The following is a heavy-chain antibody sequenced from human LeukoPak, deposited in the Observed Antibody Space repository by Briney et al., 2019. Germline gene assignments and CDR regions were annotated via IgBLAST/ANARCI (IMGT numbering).Heavy chain of an antibody. D-gene: IGHD1-20*01. V-gene: IGHV1-69*04. CDR3: AGSLTGTPYGMDV. J-gene: IGHJ6*02. CDR2: IIPILGIA. Sequence: SVKVSCKASGGTFSSYAISWVRQAPGQGLEWMGRIIPILGIANYAQKFQGRVTITADKSTSTAYMELSSLRSEDTAVYYCAGSLTGTPYGMDVWGQGTTVTVSS. CDR1: GGTFSSYA.